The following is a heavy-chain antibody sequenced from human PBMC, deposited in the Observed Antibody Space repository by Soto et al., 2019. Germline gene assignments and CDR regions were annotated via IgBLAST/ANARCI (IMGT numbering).Heavy chain of an antibody. CDR3: ARGKNHDYASGWLDP. V-gene: IGHV3-48*03. Sequence: PGGSLRLSCAASGFTFSSYEMNWVRQAPGKGLEWVSYISSSGSTIYYADSVKGRFTISRENAKNSLYLQMNSLRAEDTAVYYCARGKNHDYASGWLDPWGQGTIVTV. CDR2: ISSSGSTI. D-gene: IGHD4-17*01. J-gene: IGHJ5*02. CDR1: GFTFSSYE.